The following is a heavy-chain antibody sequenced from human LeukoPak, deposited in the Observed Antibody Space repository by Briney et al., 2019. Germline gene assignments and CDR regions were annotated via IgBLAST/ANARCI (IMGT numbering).Heavy chain of an antibody. Sequence: ASVKVSCKASGYTFTGYYMHWVRQAPGQGLEGMGWINPNSGGTNYAQKFQGRVTMTRDTSISTAYMELSRLRSDDPAVYYGAREGRGYYYPLDYWGQGTLVTVSS. CDR1: GYTFTGYY. D-gene: IGHD3-22*01. CDR2: INPNSGGT. CDR3: AREGRGYYYPLDY. J-gene: IGHJ4*02. V-gene: IGHV1-2*02.